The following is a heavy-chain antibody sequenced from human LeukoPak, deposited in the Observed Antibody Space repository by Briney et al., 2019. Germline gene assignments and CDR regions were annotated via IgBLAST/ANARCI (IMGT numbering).Heavy chain of an antibody. V-gene: IGHV1-8*03. CDR2: MNPNSGNT. CDR3: ARDVGDNWFDP. Sequence: GASVTVSFKASGYTFTSYDINWVRQATGQGLEWMGRMNPNSGNTGYAQKFQGRVTITRNTSISTAYMELSSLRSEDTAVYYCARDVGDNWFDPWGQGTLVTVSS. CDR1: GYTFTSYD. D-gene: IGHD2-15*01. J-gene: IGHJ5*02.